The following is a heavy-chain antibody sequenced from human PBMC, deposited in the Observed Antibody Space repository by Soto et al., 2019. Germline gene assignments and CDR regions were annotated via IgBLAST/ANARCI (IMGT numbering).Heavy chain of an antibody. Sequence: ASVKVSCKASGGTFSSYAISWVRQAPGQGLEWMGGIIPIFGTANYAQKFQGRVTITADESTSTAYMELSSLRSEDTAVYYCESFDFRGSGSFDYWGQGTLVTVSS. CDR1: GGTFSSYA. CDR2: IIPIFGTA. CDR3: ESFDFRGSGSFDY. J-gene: IGHJ4*02. D-gene: IGHD3-10*01. V-gene: IGHV1-69*13.